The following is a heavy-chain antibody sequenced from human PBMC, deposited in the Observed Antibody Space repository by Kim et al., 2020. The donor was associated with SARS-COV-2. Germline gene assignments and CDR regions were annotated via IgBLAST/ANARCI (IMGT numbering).Heavy chain of an antibody. D-gene: IGHD3-10*01. CDR1: GGSFSGYY. CDR2: INHSGST. V-gene: IGHV4-34*01. CDR3: ARGERYYGSGSYTYYYYYMDV. Sequence: SETLSLTCAVYGGSFSGYYWSWIRQPPGKGLEWIGEINHSGSTNYNPSLKSRVTISVDTSKNQFSLKLSSVTAADTAVYYCARGERYYGSGSYTYYYYYMDVWGKGTTVTVSS. J-gene: IGHJ6*03.